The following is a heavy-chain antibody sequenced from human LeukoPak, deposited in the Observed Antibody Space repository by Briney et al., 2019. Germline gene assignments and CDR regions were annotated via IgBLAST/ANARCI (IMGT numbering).Heavy chain of an antibody. Sequence: GGSLRLSCAASGFTFSSYAMHWVRQAPGKGLAWVAVISSDGGSKYYGASVKGRFTISRDNSKNTLYLQINTLRAEDTAVYYCTYDSRGYSFDYWGQGTLVIVSS. CDR3: TYDSRGYSFDY. J-gene: IGHJ4*02. V-gene: IGHV3-30-3*01. CDR2: ISSDGGSK. CDR1: GFTFSSYA. D-gene: IGHD3-22*01.